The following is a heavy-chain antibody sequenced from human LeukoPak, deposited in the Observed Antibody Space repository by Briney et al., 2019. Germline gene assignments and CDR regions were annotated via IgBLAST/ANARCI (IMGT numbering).Heavy chain of an antibody. D-gene: IGHD6-6*01. CDR3: ARDRGAARLFDY. Sequence: PGGSLRLSCAASGFTLSTYWIHWVRQAPGKGLVWVSRVNMDGSITTYADSVKGRFTISRDNAKNSLYLQVNSLRAEDTAVYYCARDRGAARLFDYWGQGTLVTVSS. J-gene: IGHJ4*02. CDR2: VNMDGSIT. CDR1: GFTLSTYW. V-gene: IGHV3-74*01.